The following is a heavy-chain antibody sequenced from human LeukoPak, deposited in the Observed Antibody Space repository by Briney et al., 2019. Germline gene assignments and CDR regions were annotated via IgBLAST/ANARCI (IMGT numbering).Heavy chain of an antibody. CDR3: AREFRVVVPAAIDYFDY. Sequence: SETLFLTCAVSGYSISSGYYWGWIRQPPGKGLEWIGSIYHSGSTYYNPSLKSRVTISVDTSKNQFSLKLSSVTAADTAVYYCAREFRVVVPAAIDYFDYWGQGTLVTVSS. V-gene: IGHV4-38-2*02. J-gene: IGHJ4*02. CDR1: GYSISSGYY. CDR2: IYHSGST. D-gene: IGHD2-2*01.